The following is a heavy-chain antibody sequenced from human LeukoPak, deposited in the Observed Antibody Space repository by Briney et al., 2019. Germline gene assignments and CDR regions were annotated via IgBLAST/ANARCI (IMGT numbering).Heavy chain of an antibody. Sequence: VASVKVSCKASGYTFTGYYMHWVRQAPGQGLEWMGWINPNSGGTNYAQKFQGRVTMTRDTSISTAYMELSRLRSDDTAVYYCARGRIAVAGNRYYFDYWGQGTLVTVSS. J-gene: IGHJ4*02. V-gene: IGHV1-2*02. CDR2: INPNSGGT. CDR3: ARGRIAVAGNRYYFDY. CDR1: GYTFTGYY. D-gene: IGHD6-19*01.